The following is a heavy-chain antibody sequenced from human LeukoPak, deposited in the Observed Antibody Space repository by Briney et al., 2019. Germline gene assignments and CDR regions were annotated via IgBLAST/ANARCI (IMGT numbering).Heavy chain of an antibody. J-gene: IGHJ6*02. D-gene: IGHD6-25*01. V-gene: IGHV3-23*01. CDR2: ISGSGDTT. CDR3: AKRGSGSYSFYYYAMDV. CDR1: GFTFNNYA. Sequence: GGSLRLSCAASGFTFNNYAMSWARQAPGKGLEWVSGISGSGDTTYYADSVKGRFTISRDSSKNTLYLQMNSLRAEDTAIYYCAKRGSGSYSFYYYAMDVWGQGATVTVSS.